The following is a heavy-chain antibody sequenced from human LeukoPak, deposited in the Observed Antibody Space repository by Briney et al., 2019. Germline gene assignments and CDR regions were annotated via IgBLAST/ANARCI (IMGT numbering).Heavy chain of an antibody. CDR2: IWYDGSNK. V-gene: IGHV3-33*08. D-gene: IGHD2-2*01. CDR1: GFTVSSYG. J-gene: IGHJ4*02. CDR3: ARDPPYCSSTSCYPLYYFDY. Sequence: AGGSLRLSCAASGFTVSSYGMHWVRQAPGKGLEWVAVIWYDGSNKYYADSVKGRFTISRDNSKNTLYLQMNSLRAEDTAVYYCARDPPYCSSTSCYPLYYFDYWGQGTLVTVSS.